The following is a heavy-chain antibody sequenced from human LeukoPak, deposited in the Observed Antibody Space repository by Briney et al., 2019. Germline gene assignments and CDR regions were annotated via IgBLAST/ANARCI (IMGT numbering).Heavy chain of an antibody. V-gene: IGHV4-59*01. D-gene: IGHD2-15*01. CDR3: ARVGPLAEVD. CDR2: IYYSGST. CDR1: GGSISSYY. J-gene: IGHJ4*02. Sequence: SETLSLTCTVSGGSISSYYWSWIRQPPGKGLEWIGYIYYSGSTNYNPSLKSRVTISVGTSKNQFSLKLSSVTAADTAVYYCARVGPLAEVDWGQGTLVTVSS.